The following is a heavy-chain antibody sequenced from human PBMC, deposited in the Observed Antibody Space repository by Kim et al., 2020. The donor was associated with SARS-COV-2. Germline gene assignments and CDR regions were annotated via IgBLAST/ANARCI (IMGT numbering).Heavy chain of an antibody. D-gene: IGHD3-10*01. V-gene: IGHV3-23*01. Sequence: ADSVKGRFTISRDNSTNTLYLQMNSLRAEDTAVYYCAKDANTMGQGVKGYWGQGTLVTVSS. J-gene: IGHJ4*02. CDR3: AKDANTMGQGVKGY.